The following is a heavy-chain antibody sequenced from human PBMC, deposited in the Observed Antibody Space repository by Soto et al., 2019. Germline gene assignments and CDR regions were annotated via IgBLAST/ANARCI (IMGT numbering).Heavy chain of an antibody. Sequence: QVQLVQSGAEVKKPGASVKVSCKASGYTFTSYYMHWVRQAPGQGLEWMGIINPSGGSTSYAQKSQGRVTMTRDTSTRTVYMELSSLRSEDRGVYYCAVDHLVYNWNSGAFDIWGQGTMVTVSS. D-gene: IGHD1-7*01. J-gene: IGHJ3*02. CDR2: INPSGGST. CDR3: AVDHLVYNWNSGAFDI. V-gene: IGHV1-46*01. CDR1: GYTFTSYY.